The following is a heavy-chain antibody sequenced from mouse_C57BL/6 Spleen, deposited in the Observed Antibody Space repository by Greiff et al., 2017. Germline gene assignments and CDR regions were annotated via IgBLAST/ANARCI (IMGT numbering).Heavy chain of an antibody. D-gene: IGHD1-1*01. CDR3: ASCYGSSYEDAMDY. CDR2: IYPGSGRT. J-gene: IGHJ4*01. Sequence: VQLQQPGAELVKPGASVKLSCKASGYSFTSYWITWVKQRPGQGLEWIGDIYPGSGRTNYNEKFKSKATLTVDTSSSTAYMQLSSLTSEDSAVYYGASCYGSSYEDAMDYWGQGTSVTVSA. CDR1: GYSFTSYW. V-gene: IGHV1-55*01.